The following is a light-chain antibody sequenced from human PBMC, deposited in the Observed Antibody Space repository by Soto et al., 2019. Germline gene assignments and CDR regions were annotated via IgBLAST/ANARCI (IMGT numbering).Light chain of an antibody. Sequence: DIQMTQSPSSLSASVGDRVTITCRASQSISSYLNWYQQKPGKAPKLLIYAASSLQSGVPSRFSGSGSGTDFTLTIGSLQPEDSAPYYCQQSYSTPLTFGGGTKVDIK. CDR2: AAS. CDR3: QQSYSTPLT. CDR1: QSISSY. V-gene: IGKV1-39*01. J-gene: IGKJ4*01.